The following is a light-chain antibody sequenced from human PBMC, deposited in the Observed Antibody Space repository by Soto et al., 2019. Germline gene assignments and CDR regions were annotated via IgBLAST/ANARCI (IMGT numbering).Light chain of an antibody. CDR2: AAS. Sequence: DIQMTQSPSSVSASVGDRVTFTCRSSQGLGRCLAWYQQKQGKDPKLLIYAASNLQSGVPSRFSGSGAGTDFTLTIGSLQPEDFATYYCQQGNSFPFTFGQGTRLEIK. CDR1: QGLGRC. J-gene: IGKJ5*01. CDR3: QQGNSFPFT. V-gene: IGKV1-12*01.